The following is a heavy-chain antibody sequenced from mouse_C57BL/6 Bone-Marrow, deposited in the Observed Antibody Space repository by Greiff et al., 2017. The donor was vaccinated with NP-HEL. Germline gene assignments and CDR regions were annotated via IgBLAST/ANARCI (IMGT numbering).Heavy chain of an antibody. CDR2: ISSGSSTI. Sequence: DVKLVESGGGLVKPGGSLKLSCAASGFTFSDYGMHWVRQAPEKGLGWVAYISSGSSTIYYADTVKGRFTISRDNAKNTLFLQMTSLRSEDTAMYYCARRYRGLYYYAMDYWGQGTSVTVSS. CDR1: GFTFSDYG. J-gene: IGHJ4*01. V-gene: IGHV5-17*01. CDR3: ARRYRGLYYYAMDY. D-gene: IGHD2-12*01.